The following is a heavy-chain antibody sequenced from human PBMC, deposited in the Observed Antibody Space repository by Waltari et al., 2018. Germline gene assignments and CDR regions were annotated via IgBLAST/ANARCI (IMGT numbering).Heavy chain of an antibody. Sequence: QVQLQESGPGLVKPSQTLSLTCTVSGGSISSGSYYWSWIRQPAGKGLEWIGYIYSSGGTNYTPALKGRVTIPVDTSKNQCSLKLSSWTAADTAVYYCARDQQMATANWGQGTLVTVSS. V-gene: IGHV4-61*09. CDR2: IYSSGGT. J-gene: IGHJ4*02. CDR3: ARDQQMATAN. D-gene: IGHD5-18*01. CDR1: GGSISSGSYY.